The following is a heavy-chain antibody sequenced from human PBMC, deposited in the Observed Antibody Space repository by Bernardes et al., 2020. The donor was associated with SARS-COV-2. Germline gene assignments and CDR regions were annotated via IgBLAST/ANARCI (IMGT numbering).Heavy chain of an antibody. J-gene: IGHJ4*02. CDR2: IYPGDSDT. V-gene: IGHV5-51*01. Sequence: GESLKSSGKVSAYSFTRYWIGWVRQMPGKGLEWMGFIYPGDSDTRYSPSFQGQVTISVDKSISTAYLQWSSLKASDTAMYYCVRTIGSTWPTTIDYWGQGTLVTVSS. CDR1: AYSFTRYW. CDR3: VRTIGSTWPTTIDY. D-gene: IGHD6-13*01.